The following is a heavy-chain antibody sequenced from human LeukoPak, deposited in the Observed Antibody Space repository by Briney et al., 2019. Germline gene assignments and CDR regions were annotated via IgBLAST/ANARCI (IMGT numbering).Heavy chain of an antibody. J-gene: IGHJ4*02. CDR3: LPRIFGVVIDDC. D-gene: IGHD3-3*01. CDR1: GFAVSRNY. V-gene: IGHV3-30*03. CDR2: ISYDGKKT. Sequence: GGSLRLSCAASGFAVSRNYMNWVRQAPGKGLEWVAVISYDGKKTYYADSVKGRFTISRDNSKNTLFLQMSSLRAEDTAVYYCLPRIFGVVIDDCWGQGTLSPSPQ.